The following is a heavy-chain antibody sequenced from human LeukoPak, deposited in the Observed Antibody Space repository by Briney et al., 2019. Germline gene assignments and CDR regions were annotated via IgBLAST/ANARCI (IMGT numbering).Heavy chain of an antibody. Sequence: GGSLRLSCAASVFTFSDYSMNWVRQAPGEGREWISYIGIDSGNTNYADSVKCRFTISGDKAKNSLYLQMNSLRVEDTAVYYCARDYKYAFDNWGQGTLVTVSS. D-gene: IGHD5-24*01. J-gene: IGHJ4*02. CDR2: IGIDSGNT. V-gene: IGHV3-48*01. CDR1: VFTFSDYS. CDR3: ARDYKYAFDN.